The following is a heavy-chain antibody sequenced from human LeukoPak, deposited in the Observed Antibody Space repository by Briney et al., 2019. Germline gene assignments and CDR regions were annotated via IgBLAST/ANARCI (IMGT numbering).Heavy chain of an antibody. J-gene: IGHJ4*02. V-gene: IGHV4-4*07. CDR1: GDSISGYY. Sequence: KPSETLSLTCTVSGDSISGYYWSWIRQPPGKGLEWIGRIYTSGSTNYNPSLKSRVTMSVDTSTNQFSLKLSSVTAADTAVYYCATTVTAGSPRAFDYWGQGTLVTVSS. D-gene: IGHD4-17*01. CDR3: ATTVTAGSPRAFDY. CDR2: IYTSGST.